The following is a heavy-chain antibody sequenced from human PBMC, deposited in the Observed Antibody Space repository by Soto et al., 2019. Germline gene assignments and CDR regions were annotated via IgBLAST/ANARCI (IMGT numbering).Heavy chain of an antibody. Sequence: GGSLRLSCAASGFTFSSYAMSWVRQAPGNGLEWVSAISGSGGSTYYADSVKGRFTISRDNSKNTLYLQMNSLRAEDTAVYYCAKGERYFDWLLSFHHYYGMDVWGQGTTVTVSS. CDR2: ISGSGGST. D-gene: IGHD3-9*01. J-gene: IGHJ6*02. CDR1: GFTFSSYA. V-gene: IGHV3-23*01. CDR3: AKGERYFDWLLSFHHYYGMDV.